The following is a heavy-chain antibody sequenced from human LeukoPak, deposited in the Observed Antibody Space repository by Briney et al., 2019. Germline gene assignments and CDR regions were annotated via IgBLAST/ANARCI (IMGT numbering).Heavy chain of an antibody. CDR3: ARDNDSRDPPHFDY. V-gene: IGHV3-21*01. D-gene: IGHD3-16*01. J-gene: IGHJ4*02. CDR1: GFTFSSDN. Sequence: GGSLRLSCAASGFTFSSDNMNWVRQAPGKGLEWVSSISSSSSFIYYADSVKGRFTISRDNAQSSLYLHINSLRAEDTAVYYCARDNDSRDPPHFDYWGQGTLVTVSS. CDR2: ISSSSSFI.